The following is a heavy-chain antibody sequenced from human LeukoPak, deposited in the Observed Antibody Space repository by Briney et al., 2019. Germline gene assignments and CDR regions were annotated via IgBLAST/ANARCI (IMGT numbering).Heavy chain of an antibody. D-gene: IGHD3-22*01. CDR1: GGSISSYY. V-gene: IGHV4-59*08. CDR2: IYNSGST. CDR3: ARHGGATVIEGFLHAFDI. J-gene: IGHJ3*02. Sequence: PSETLSLTCTVSGGSISSYYWSWIRQPPGKGLEWIGYIYNSGSTNYNPSLKSRVTISVDTSKNRCSLKLSSVTAADTAVYYCARHGGATVIEGFLHAFDIWGQGTMVTVSS.